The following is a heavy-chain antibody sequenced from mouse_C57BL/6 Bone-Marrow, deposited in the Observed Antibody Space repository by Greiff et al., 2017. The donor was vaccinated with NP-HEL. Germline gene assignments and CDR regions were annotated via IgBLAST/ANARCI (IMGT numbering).Heavy chain of an antibody. CDR2: ISSGGSYT. Sequence: EVQVVESGGDLVKPGGSLKLSCAASGFTFSSYGMSWVRQTPDTRLEWVATISSGGSYTYYPDSVKGRFTITRDNAKNTLYLQMSSLKSEDTAMYYCASPYDYDVAWFAYWGQGTLVTVSA. V-gene: IGHV5-6*01. CDR1: GFTFSSYG. D-gene: IGHD2-4*01. CDR3: ASPYDYDVAWFAY. J-gene: IGHJ3*01.